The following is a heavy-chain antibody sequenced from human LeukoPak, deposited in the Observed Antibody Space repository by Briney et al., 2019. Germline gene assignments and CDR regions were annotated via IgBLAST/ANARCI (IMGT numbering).Heavy chain of an antibody. CDR3: AKAPVTSCRGAFCYPFDS. D-gene: IGHD2-15*01. V-gene: IGHV3-23*01. Sequence: GGSLRLSCTVSGFSLSSYALSWVRRAPGKGLEWVSATSSSDAGKYYADSVRGRFAISRDNSRNTMYLQMNSLRVEDAAVYYCAKAPVTSCRGAFCYPFDSWGQGTLVTVSS. CDR1: GFSLSSYA. J-gene: IGHJ4*02. CDR2: TSSSDAGK.